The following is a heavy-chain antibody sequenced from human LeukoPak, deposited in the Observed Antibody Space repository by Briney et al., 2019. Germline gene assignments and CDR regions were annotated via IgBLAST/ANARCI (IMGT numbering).Heavy chain of an antibody. J-gene: IGHJ4*02. D-gene: IGHD3-3*01. Sequence: SQTLSLTCTVSGGSISSGGYYWSWIRQPPGKGLEWIGYIYHSGSTYYNPSLKSRVTISVDRSKNQFSLKLSSVTAADTAVYYCARVRFLEWLVDYWGQGTLVTVSS. CDR3: ARVRFLEWLVDY. CDR1: GGSISSGGYY. CDR2: IYHSGST. V-gene: IGHV4-30-2*01.